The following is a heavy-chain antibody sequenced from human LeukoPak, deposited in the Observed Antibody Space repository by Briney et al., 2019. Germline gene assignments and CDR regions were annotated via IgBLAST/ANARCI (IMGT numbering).Heavy chain of an antibody. J-gene: IGHJ6*02. Sequence: GGSLRLSCAASGFTFSSSAMSWVRQAPGKGLVWVSRINSDGSSTNYADSVKGRFTISRDNAKNTLYLQMNSLRVEDTAVYYCARVRSGSSAGNYGMDVWGQGTTVTVSS. CDR2: INSDGSST. CDR3: ARVRSGSSAGNYGMDV. D-gene: IGHD1-26*01. CDR1: GFTFSSSA. V-gene: IGHV3-74*01.